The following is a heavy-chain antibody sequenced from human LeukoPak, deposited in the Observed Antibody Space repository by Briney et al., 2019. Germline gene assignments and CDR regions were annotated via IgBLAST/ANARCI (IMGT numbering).Heavy chain of an antibody. Sequence: PSETLSLTCSVSGASIRSYYWSWIRQPPEKGLEWIGYIYHTGSTNYSPSLNSRVTMSVDTSKNEFSLKLRSVTAADTAVYYCARQSRLVIFGVANHWFDPWSQGTLVTVSS. CDR2: IYHTGST. CDR3: ARQSRLVIFGVANHWFDP. D-gene: IGHD3-3*01. V-gene: IGHV4-59*08. J-gene: IGHJ5*02. CDR1: GASIRSYY.